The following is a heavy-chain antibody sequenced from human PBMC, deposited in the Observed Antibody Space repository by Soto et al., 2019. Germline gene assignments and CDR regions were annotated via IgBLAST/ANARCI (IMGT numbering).Heavy chain of an antibody. J-gene: IGHJ3*02. D-gene: IGHD2-21*01. V-gene: IGHV3-23*01. CDR3: AIFMGIGSYDAFEI. Sequence: SVNGRFTISRDNSKNTLYLQLNSLRAEDTAVYHCAIFMGIGSYDAFEICGQGTMVTVSS.